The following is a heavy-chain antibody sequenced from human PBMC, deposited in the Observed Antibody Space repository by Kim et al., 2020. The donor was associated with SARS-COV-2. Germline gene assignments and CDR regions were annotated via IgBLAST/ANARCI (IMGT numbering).Heavy chain of an antibody. V-gene: IGHV3-33*01. CDR2: K. D-gene: IGHD6-13*01. CDR3: ARGGRSWTSFDY. Sequence: KYYADSVTGRFTISRDNSKNTMYLQMNSLRAEDTAFYYCARGGRSWTSFDYWGQGTLLIVSS. J-gene: IGHJ4*02.